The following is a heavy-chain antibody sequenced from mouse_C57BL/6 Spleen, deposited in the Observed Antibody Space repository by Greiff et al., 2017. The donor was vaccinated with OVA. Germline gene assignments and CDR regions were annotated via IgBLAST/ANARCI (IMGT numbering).Heavy chain of an antibody. CDR3: ARNYGWYFDV. CDR2: INPNNGGT. Sequence: EVKLQQSGPELVKPGASVKIPCKASGYTFTDSNMDWVKQSHGKSLEWIGDINPNNGGTIYNQKFKGKATLTVDKSSSTAYMELRSRTSEDTAVYYCARNYGWYFDVWGTGTTVTVSS. D-gene: IGHD2-4*01. J-gene: IGHJ1*03. CDR1: GYTFTDSN. V-gene: IGHV1-18*01.